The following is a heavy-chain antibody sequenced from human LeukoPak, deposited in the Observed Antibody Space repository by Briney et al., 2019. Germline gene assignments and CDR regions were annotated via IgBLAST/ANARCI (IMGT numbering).Heavy chain of an antibody. D-gene: IGHD4-17*01. V-gene: IGHV3-23*01. Sequence: GGSLRLSCAASGFSFNYNAMSWVRQAPGEGLEWVSGISGSGGRTFYADAVKGRFTISRDNSKNTLYLQMNSLRAEDTAVYYCARDSETTGYFDYWGQGTLVTVSS. J-gene: IGHJ4*02. CDR1: GFSFNYNA. CDR3: ARDSETTGYFDY. CDR2: ISGSGGRT.